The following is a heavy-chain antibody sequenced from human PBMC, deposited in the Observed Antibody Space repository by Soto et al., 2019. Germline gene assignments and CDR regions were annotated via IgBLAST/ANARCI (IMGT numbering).Heavy chain of an antibody. J-gene: IGHJ6*02. V-gene: IGHV1-2*02. D-gene: IGHD2-2*01. CDR1: GYTFTGYY. CDR2: INPNSGGT. CDR3: ASAVGDCSSTSCYQKRYYYYYGMDV. Sequence: QVQLVQSGAEVKKPGASVKVSCKASGYTFTGYYMHWVRQAPGQGLEWMGWINPNSGGTNYAQKFQGGVTMTRDTSISTAYMELSRLRSDDTAVYYCASAVGDCSSTSCYQKRYYYYYGMDVWGQGTTVTVSS.